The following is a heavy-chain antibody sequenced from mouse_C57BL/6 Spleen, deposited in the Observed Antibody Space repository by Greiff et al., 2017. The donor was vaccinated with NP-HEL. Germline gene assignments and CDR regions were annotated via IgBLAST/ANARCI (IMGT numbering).Heavy chain of an antibody. D-gene: IGHD1-1*02. Sequence: VQLQQSGAELVKPGASVKLSCTASGFNIKDYYMHWVKQRTEQGLEWIGRIDPEDGENKYAPKFQGKATITADTSSNTAYLQLSSLTSEDTAVYYCARPGSRGYFDVWGTGTTVTVSS. J-gene: IGHJ1*03. CDR2: IDPEDGEN. V-gene: IGHV14-2*01. CDR1: GFNIKDYY. CDR3: ARPGSRGYFDV.